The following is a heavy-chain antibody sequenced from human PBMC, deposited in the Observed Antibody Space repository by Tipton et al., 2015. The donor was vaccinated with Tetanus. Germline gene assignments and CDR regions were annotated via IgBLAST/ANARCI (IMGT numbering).Heavy chain of an antibody. J-gene: IGHJ6*02. V-gene: IGHV3-74*01. CDR2: INSDGSGA. CDR3: ARDEKLQLVDYYGMDV. Sequence: SLRLSCAASGFTFSRYWMHWVRQAPGKGLVWVSRINSDGSGAGYADSVKGRFTISRDNAMKMLYLQMNSLRAEDTAVYYCARDEKLQLVDYYGMDVWGQGTTVTVSS. CDR1: GFTFSRYW. D-gene: IGHD1-7*01.